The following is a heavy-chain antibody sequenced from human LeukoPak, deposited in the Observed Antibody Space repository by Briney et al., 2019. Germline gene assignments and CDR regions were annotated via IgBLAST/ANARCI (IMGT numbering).Heavy chain of an antibody. V-gene: IGHV4-34*01. CDR2: INHSGST. Sequence: KSSETLSLTCAVYGGSFSGYYWSWIRQPPGKGLEWIGEINHSGSTNYNPSLKSRVTISVDTSKNQFSLKLSSVTAADTAVYYCARHTWQLAPFDYWGQGTLVTVSS. CDR3: ARHTWQLAPFDY. CDR1: GGSFSGYY. D-gene: IGHD6-13*01. J-gene: IGHJ4*02.